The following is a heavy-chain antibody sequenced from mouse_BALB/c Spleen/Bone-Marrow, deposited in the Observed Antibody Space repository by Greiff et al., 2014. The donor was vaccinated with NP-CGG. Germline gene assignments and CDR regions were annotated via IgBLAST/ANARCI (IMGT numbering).Heavy chain of an antibody. Sequence: VQLKESGGGFVKPGGSLKLSCAASGFTFSSYAMSWVRQSPEKRLEWVAEISSGGSYTYYPDTVTGRFTISRDNAKNTLYLEMSSLRSEDTAMYYCARSPQRDYAMDYWGQGTSVTVSS. CDR1: GFTFSSYA. V-gene: IGHV5-9-4*01. J-gene: IGHJ4*01. CDR2: ISSGGSYT. D-gene: IGHD3-2*02. CDR3: ARSPQRDYAMDY.